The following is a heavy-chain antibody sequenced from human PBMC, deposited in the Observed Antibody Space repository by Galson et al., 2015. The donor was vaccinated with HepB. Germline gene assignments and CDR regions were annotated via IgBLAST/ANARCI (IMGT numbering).Heavy chain of an antibody. CDR1: GFSFSNYW. CDR2: INGDGSSA. V-gene: IGHV3-74*01. Sequence: SLRLSCAASGFSFSNYWMYWVRQAPGKGLVWVSRINGDGSSATYADSVKGRVTTSRDNAKNTLYLQMNNVRAEDTAVYYCARVETFHYNNNAHYSDFETYWYFDLWGRGTLIAVSS. J-gene: IGHJ2*01. D-gene: IGHD2-15*01. CDR3: ARVETFHYNNNAHYSDFETYWYFDL.